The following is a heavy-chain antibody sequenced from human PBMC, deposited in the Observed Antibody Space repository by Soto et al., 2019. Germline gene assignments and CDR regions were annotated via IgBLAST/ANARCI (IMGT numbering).Heavy chain of an antibody. D-gene: IGHD6-19*01. V-gene: IGHV1-69*06. Sequence: QVQLVESGAEVKKAGSSVKVSCKASGGTLSTNAISWVRQAPGQGLEWMGAIIPMFGSPKYAQKFLGRVTITADNPTSTIYMEMISLTSADTAVYYCARGGFVAGLYNAMDAWGQGTTDAVSS. CDR2: IIPMFGSP. CDR1: GGTLSTNA. J-gene: IGHJ6*02. CDR3: ARGGFVAGLYNAMDA.